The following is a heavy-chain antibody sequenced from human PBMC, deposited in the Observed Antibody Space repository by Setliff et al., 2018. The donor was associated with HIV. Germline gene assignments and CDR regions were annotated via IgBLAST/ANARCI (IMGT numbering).Heavy chain of an antibody. CDR2: ISQSGNT. J-gene: IGHJ3*01. Sequence: SETLSLTCAVSGYSISSASYWGWLRQHPGKGLEWIGSISQSGNTYYTPSLKSRVTISVDTSKNEFSLKVSSVTATDTAIYYCARGSREDAFDVWGQGTMVTVSS. V-gene: IGHV4-38-2*01. CDR3: ARGSREDAFDV. CDR1: GYSISSASY.